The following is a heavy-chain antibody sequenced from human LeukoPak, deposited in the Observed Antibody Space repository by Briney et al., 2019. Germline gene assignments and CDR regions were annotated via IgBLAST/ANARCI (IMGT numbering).Heavy chain of an antibody. V-gene: IGHV1-18*01. Sequence: ASVKVSCKASGYTFTTYGISWVRQAPGQGLEWMGWISAYNGNTNYAQKLQGRLTMTTDTSTSTAYMELRSLRSDDTAVYYCARDVVVTATPSVWFDPWGQGTLVTVSS. J-gene: IGHJ5*02. CDR1: GYTFTTYG. CDR3: ARDVVVTATPSVWFDP. CDR2: ISAYNGNT. D-gene: IGHD2-15*01.